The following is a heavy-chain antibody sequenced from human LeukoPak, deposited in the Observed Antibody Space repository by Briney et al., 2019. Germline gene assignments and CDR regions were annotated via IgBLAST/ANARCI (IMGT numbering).Heavy chain of an antibody. CDR1: GVSIGSHY. CDR2: MYCSGST. V-gene: IGHV4-59*11. J-gene: IGHJ5*02. D-gene: IGHD2-2*01. CDR3: ARFKVPAAPFDP. Sequence: PSETLSLTCTVSGVSIGSHYVAWIRHPPEKGLEWIGYMYCSGSTNYNPSLMSRVTMSMDTSKNQFPLRLSSVTAADTAIYYCARFKVPAAPFDPGGEGTLVTVSS.